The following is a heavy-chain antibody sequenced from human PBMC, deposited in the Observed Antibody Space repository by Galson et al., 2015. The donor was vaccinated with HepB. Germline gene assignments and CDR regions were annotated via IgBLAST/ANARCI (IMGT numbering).Heavy chain of an antibody. CDR2: IILIFGTP. V-gene: IGHV1-69*06. D-gene: IGHD3-10*01. CDR1: GGTFSSYA. CDR3: AGDSLRRRQPNSYYYGMDV. Sequence: SVKVSCKASGGTFSSYAISWGRRAPGQGLRWRGGIILIFGTPNKAQKFQGRVTITADNSTSPAYRELSSLRSENTAVYYCAGDSLRRRQPNSYYYGMDVWGQGTTVTVSS. J-gene: IGHJ6*02.